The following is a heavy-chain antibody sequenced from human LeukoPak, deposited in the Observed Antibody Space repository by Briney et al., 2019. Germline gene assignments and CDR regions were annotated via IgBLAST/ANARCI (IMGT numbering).Heavy chain of an antibody. CDR3: TTGPPGGFGWLSTY. V-gene: IGHV3-15*01. D-gene: IGHD3-9*01. CDR1: GFTFSNAW. J-gene: IGHJ4*02. Sequence: GGSLRLSCAASGFTFSNAWMSWVRQAPGKGLEWVGRIKSKTDGGTTDYAAPVKGRFTISRDDSKNTLYLQMNSLKTEDTALYYCTTGPPGGFGWLSTYWGQGTLVTVSS. CDR2: IKSKTDGGTT.